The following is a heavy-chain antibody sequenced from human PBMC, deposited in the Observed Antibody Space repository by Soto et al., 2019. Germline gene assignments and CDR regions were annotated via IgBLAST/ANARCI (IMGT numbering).Heavy chain of an antibody. D-gene: IGHD3-16*01. Sequence: PSETLSRTCTVSGGPTSSGDYYRSWIRQPPGKGLEWIWYIYYSGSTFYNPSLKNRVTISLDTSKIQFSLKLSSVSAADTAVYYGGREGGNKWFDPWGQGTLVTVSS. CDR1: GGPTSSGDYY. J-gene: IGHJ5*02. CDR2: IYYSGST. V-gene: IGHV4-30-4*01. CDR3: GREGGNKWFDP.